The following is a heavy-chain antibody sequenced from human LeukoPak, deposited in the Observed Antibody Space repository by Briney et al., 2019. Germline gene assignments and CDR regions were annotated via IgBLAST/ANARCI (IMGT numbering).Heavy chain of an antibody. V-gene: IGHV3-30*03. Sequence: GGSLRLSCAASGFTFSSYGMHCVRQATGKGLEWVAVISYDGSNEYYADSVKGRSTISRDNSKNTLYLQMNSLRAEDTAVYYCARDRYPGGYDSSGYHDYWGQGTLVTVSS. J-gene: IGHJ4*02. CDR1: GFTFSSYG. CDR3: ARDRYPGGYDSSGYHDY. CDR2: ISYDGSNE. D-gene: IGHD3-22*01.